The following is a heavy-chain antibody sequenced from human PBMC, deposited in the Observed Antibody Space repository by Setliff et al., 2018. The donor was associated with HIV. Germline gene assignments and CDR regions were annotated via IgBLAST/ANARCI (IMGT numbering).Heavy chain of an antibody. J-gene: IGHJ4*02. CDR1: GGSISGDYY. CDR3: ARDPDYGGNDF. V-gene: IGHV4-30-4*08. D-gene: IGHD4-17*01. CDR2: IYYSGST. Sequence: PSETLSLTCTVSGGSISGDYYWSWIRQPPGKGLEWIGNIYYSGSTYYNLSLKSRVTISVDASKNQFSLKLSSVTAADTAVYYCARDPDYGGNDFWGQGTLVTVSS.